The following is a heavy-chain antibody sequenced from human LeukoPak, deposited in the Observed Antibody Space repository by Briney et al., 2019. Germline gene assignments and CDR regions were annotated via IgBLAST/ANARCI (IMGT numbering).Heavy chain of an antibody. CDR1: GFTFSSYS. Sequence: GGSLRLSCAASGFTFSSYSMNWVRQAPGKGLEWVSSISSSSSYIYYADSVKGRFTIFRDNAKNSLYLQMNSLRAEDTAVYYCAREISIAAPYYFDYWGQGALVTVSS. CDR2: ISSSSSYI. CDR3: AREISIAAPYYFDY. V-gene: IGHV3-21*01. J-gene: IGHJ4*02. D-gene: IGHD6-6*01.